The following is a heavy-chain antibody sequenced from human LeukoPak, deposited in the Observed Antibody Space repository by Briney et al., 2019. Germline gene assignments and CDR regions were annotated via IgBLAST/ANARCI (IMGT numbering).Heavy chain of an antibody. CDR2: MYYGGRT. CDR1: GGSIYSSSYY. D-gene: IGHD5-18*01. V-gene: IGHV4-39*07. J-gene: IGHJ2*01. CDR3: ARDVGRYTYGYRPTELYWYFDL. Sequence: PSETLSLTCTVSGGSIYSSSYYWGWIRQPPGKGLEWIASMYYGGRTYYDLSLKSRVAISVDTSKSQFSLKLRSVTAADTAVYYCARDVGRYTYGYRPTELYWYFDLWGRGTRVTVSS.